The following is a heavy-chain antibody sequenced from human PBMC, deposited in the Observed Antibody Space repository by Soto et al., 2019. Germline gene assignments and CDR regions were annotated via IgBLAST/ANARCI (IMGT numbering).Heavy chain of an antibody. Sequence: PSETLSLTCTVSGGSISSSSYYWGWIRQPPGKGLEWIGSIYYSGSTYYNPSLKSRVTISVDTSKNQFSLKLSSVTAADTAVYYCASLYNFGRGYYGRDVWAQGTTVPVSS. D-gene: IGHD3-3*01. V-gene: IGHV4-39*01. J-gene: IGHJ6*02. CDR3: ASLYNFGRGYYGRDV. CDR2: IYYSGST. CDR1: GGSISSSSYY.